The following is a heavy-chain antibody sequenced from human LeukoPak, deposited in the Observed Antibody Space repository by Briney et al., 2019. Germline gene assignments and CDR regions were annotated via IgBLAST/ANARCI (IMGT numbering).Heavy chain of an antibody. D-gene: IGHD6-19*01. CDR2: VNHSGST. V-gene: IGHV4-34*01. J-gene: IGHJ4*02. CDR3: ARGGRWLGIHVPSDY. Sequence: SETLSLTCAVYGGSFSGYYWSWIRQPPGKGLEWIGEVNHSGSTNYNPSLKSRVTISVDTSKNQFSLKLSSVTAADTAVYYCARGGRWLGIHVPSDYWGQGTLVTVSS. CDR1: GGSFSGYY.